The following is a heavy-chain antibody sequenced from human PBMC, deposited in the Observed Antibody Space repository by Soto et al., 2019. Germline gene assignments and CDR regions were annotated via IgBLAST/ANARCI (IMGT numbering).Heavy chain of an antibody. J-gene: IGHJ5*02. CDR2: IYQTGST. CDR3: ARRLLVPPRFEP. V-gene: IGHV4-30-4*01. CDR1: GDPISSGDFY. D-gene: IGHD1-26*01. Sequence: QVQLQESGPGLVKPSQTLSLTCTVSGDPISSGDFYWSWIRQSPRRGLEWIGNIYQTGSTYYNASLQSRVTISVDTPKNQFSLHLSSVTAADSAVYYWARRLLVPPRFEPWVQATVVTVSS.